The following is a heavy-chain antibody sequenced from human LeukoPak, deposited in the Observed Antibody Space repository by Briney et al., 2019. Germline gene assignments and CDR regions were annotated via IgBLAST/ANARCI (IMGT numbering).Heavy chain of an antibody. CDR1: GGTFSSYA. D-gene: IGHD3-22*01. J-gene: IGHJ4*02. CDR2: IIPIFGTA. Sequence: ASVKVSCKASGGTFSSYAISWVRQAPGQGLEWMGGIIPIFGTANYAQKFQGRVTITAGESTSTAYMELSSLRSEDTAVYYCAREWGLESSGYYYAYWGQGTLVAVSS. CDR3: AREWGLESSGYYYAY. V-gene: IGHV1-69*01.